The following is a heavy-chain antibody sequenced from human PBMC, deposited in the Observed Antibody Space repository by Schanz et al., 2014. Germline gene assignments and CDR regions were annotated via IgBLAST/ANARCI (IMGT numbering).Heavy chain of an antibody. CDR3: TRDTDYHFDY. CDR2: ISPSSSYI. V-gene: IGHV3-21*01. CDR1: GFTFTNLG. Sequence: EVQLLESGGGVVQPGGSLRLSCAASGFTFTNLGMHWVRQAPGKGLEYISSISPSSSYIYYADSVKGRFTISRDNARNTLYLQMNSLRAEDTAVYYCTRDTDYHFDYWGQGTLVTVSS. D-gene: IGHD4-17*01. J-gene: IGHJ4*02.